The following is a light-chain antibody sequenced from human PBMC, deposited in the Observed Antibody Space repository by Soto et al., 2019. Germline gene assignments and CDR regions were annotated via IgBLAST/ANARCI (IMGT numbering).Light chain of an antibody. CDR1: ESVSSN. J-gene: IGKJ1*01. V-gene: IGKV3-15*01. CDR2: GAS. CDR3: QQYNNWWT. Sequence: EIVMTQSPVTLSMSPGERATLSCRAGESVSSNLAWYQQKPGQAPRLLIYGASTRATGVPARFTGSGSGTEFTLTISSLQFDDSAVHYCQQYNNWWTFGQGTKVDIK.